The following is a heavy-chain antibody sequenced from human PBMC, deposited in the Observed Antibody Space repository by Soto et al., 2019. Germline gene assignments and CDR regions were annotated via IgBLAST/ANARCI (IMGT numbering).Heavy chain of an antibody. V-gene: IGHV1-18*01. CDR3: ARDGFGSYLDY. D-gene: IGHD3-10*01. Sequence: VQLVQSRTEVKNPGASVKVSCQAAAYTFDNFGIHWVRQAPGQGLEWIGWISAYSGDTNYAQRLQGRVTVTTDTSTNTAYMELSGLTSDDTAVYFCARDGFGSYLDYWGQGTLVTVSS. J-gene: IGHJ4*02. CDR1: AYTFDNFG. CDR2: ISAYSGDT.